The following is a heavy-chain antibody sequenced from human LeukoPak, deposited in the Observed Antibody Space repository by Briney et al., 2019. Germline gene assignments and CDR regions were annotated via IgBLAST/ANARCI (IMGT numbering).Heavy chain of an antibody. V-gene: IGHV3-11*04. CDR3: ARDRRDYCSSTSCYRGMDV. J-gene: IGHJ6*02. CDR1: GFTFSDYY. D-gene: IGHD2-2*01. Sequence: GGSLRLSGAASGFTFSDYYMSWIRQAPGKGLEWVSYISSSGSTIYYADSVKGRFTISRDNSKNTLYLQMNSLRAEDTAVYYCARDRRDYCSSTSCYRGMDVWGQGTTVTVSS. CDR2: ISSSGSTI.